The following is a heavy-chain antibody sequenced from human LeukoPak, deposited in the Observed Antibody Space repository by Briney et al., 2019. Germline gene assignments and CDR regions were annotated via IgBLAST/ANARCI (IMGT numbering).Heavy chain of an antibody. Sequence: GASVKVSCKASGYTFTSYGISWVRQAPGQGLEWMGWIGAHNGQTKYAQKLQGRVTMTTDTSTSTAYMELRSLRSDDTAIYYCAREGDFCTSNACHPWFDPWGQGTLVTVSP. CDR1: GYTFTSYG. D-gene: IGHD3/OR15-3a*01. V-gene: IGHV1-18*01. J-gene: IGHJ5*02. CDR2: IGAHNGQT. CDR3: AREGDFCTSNACHPWFDP.